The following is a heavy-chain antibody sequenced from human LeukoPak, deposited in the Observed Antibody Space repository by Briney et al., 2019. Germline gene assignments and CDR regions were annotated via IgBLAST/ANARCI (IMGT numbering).Heavy chain of an antibody. D-gene: IGHD3-10*02. CDR3: ARGVFGELEKLMFQH. CDR2: INPSGGST. Sequence: ASVKVSCKASGYTFTGYDMHWVRQAPGQGLEWMGIINPSGGSTRYPQKFQDRVTMTRDTSTSTVYMELSSLKSDDTAIYYCARGVFGELEKLMFQHWGQGTLVTVSS. J-gene: IGHJ1*01. V-gene: IGHV1-46*01. CDR1: GYTFTGYD.